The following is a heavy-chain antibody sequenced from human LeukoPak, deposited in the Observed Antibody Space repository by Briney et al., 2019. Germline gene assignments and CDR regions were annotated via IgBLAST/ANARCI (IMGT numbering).Heavy chain of an antibody. CDR1: GGSISSGDYY. CDR2: INHSGST. CDR3: ARGLAYRGAFDI. Sequence: SQTLSLTCTVAGGSISSGDYYWGWIGQPPGKGLEWIGEINHSGSTNYNPSLKSRVTISVDTSKNQFSLKLSSVTAADTAVYYCARGLAYRGAFDIWGQGTMVTVSS. V-gene: IGHV4-39*07. J-gene: IGHJ3*02. D-gene: IGHD1-14*01.